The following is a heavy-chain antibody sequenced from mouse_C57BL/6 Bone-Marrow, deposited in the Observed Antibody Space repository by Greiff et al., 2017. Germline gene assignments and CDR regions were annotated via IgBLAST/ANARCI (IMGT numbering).Heavy chain of an antibody. J-gene: IGHJ3*01. CDR3: ARGWEYEWFAD. CDR2: LDPTGGGT. D-gene: IGHD2-14*01. CDR1: GYTFTSYW. V-gene: IGHV1-72*01. Sequence: QVQLQQPGAELVKPGASVKLSCKASGYTFTSYWMHWVKQRPGRGLEWIGGLDPTGGGTTYNEKFKSKATLTVDPPSSTAYMQLSILTYEDSAVDSCARGWEYEWFADWGQGTLVTVSA.